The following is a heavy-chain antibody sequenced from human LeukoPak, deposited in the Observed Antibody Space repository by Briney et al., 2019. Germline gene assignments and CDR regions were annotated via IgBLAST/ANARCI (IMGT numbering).Heavy chain of an antibody. CDR1: GFTFSGSA. CDR3: TARIAAAGPKKGGFDY. J-gene: IGHJ4*02. D-gene: IGHD6-13*01. V-gene: IGHV3-73*01. Sequence: GGSLRLSCAASGFTFSGSAMHWVRQASGKGLEWVGRIRSKANSYATAYAASVKGRITISRDDSKNTAYLQMNSLKTEDTAVYYCTARIAAAGPKKGGFDYWGQGTLVTVSS. CDR2: IRSKANSYAT.